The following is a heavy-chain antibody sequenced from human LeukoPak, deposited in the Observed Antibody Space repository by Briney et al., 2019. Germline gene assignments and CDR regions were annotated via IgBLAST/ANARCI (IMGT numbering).Heavy chain of an antibody. CDR3: ARVGGAYDSNGGY. V-gene: IGHV1-46*01. Sequence: ASVNVSCKASGYTFTSYYIHWVRQAPGQGLEWVGIINPSGGSTNYAQKFQGRVTMTRDTSTSTVYMELSSLRSEDTAVYYCARVGGAYDSNGGYWGQGTLVTVSS. D-gene: IGHD5-12*01. CDR2: INPSGGST. CDR1: GYTFTSYY. J-gene: IGHJ4*02.